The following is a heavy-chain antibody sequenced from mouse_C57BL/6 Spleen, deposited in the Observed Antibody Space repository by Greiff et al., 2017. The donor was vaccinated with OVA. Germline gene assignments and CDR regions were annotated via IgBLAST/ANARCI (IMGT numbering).Heavy chain of an antibody. CDR1: GYAFTNYL. D-gene: IGHD2-1*01. Sequence: QVQLQQSGAELVRPGTSVKVSCKASGYAFTNYLIEWVKQRPGQGLEWIGVINPGSGGTNYNEKFKGKATLTADKSSSPAYMQLSSLTAEDSAVYFCARGGYGNYYAMDYWGQGTSVTVSS. J-gene: IGHJ4*01. V-gene: IGHV1-54*01. CDR2: INPGSGGT. CDR3: ARGGYGNYYAMDY.